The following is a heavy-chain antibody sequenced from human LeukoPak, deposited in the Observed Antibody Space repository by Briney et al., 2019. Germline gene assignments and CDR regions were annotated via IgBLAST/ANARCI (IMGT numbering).Heavy chain of an antibody. D-gene: IGHD3-10*01. J-gene: IGHJ5*02. CDR2: INPNSGGT. CDR3: ARAPLTMVRGSQNWFDP. V-gene: IGHV1-2*02. CDR1: GYTFTGYY. Sequence: GASVKVSCKASGYTFTGYYMHWVRQAPGQGLEWMGWINPNSGGTNYAQKFQGRVTMTRDTSISTAYMELSRLRSDDTAVYYCARAPLTMVRGSQNWFDPWGQGTLVTVSS.